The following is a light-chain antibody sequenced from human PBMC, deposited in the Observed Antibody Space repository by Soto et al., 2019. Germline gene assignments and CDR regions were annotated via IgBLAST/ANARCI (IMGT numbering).Light chain of an antibody. CDR2: GVS. CDR1: KGISHY. CDR3: QQSYDAQCT. V-gene: IGKV1-39*01. J-gene: IGKJ4*01. Sequence: DIQLTQSPSSLSASVGDEVTITCRASKGISHYLTWYQQKPGRAPTLLIYGVSTLQSGVPSRYSGGGYGTDFSLTISDLQLADFETYYCQQSYDAQCTFGGGTRVALK.